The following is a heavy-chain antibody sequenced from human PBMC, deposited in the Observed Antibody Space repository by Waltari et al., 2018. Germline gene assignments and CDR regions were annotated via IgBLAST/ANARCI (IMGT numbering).Heavy chain of an antibody. J-gene: IGHJ3*02. CDR2: ISYDGSNK. V-gene: IGHV3-30-3*01. CDR3: AREFTSGTMVQGVASAAFDI. CDR1: GFTFSSYA. D-gene: IGHD3-10*01. Sequence: QVQLVESGGGVVQPGRSLRLSCAASGFTFSSYAMHWVRQAPGKGLGWVAVISYDGSNKYYAYSVKGRFTIARDNSKNTLYLQMNSLRAEDTAVYYCAREFTSGTMVQGVASAAFDIWGQGTMVTVSS.